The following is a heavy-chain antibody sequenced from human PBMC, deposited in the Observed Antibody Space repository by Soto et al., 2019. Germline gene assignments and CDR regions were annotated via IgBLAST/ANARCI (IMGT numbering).Heavy chain of an antibody. Sequence: GKGLEYVSAINHNGVSRYYADSVKGRFTISRDDSKNTLYLQMSSLRDEDTAVYYCFFFQADDGIRVTVPVSAFLLNRSSDL. D-gene: IGHD3-16*02. CDR3: FFFQADDGIRVTVPVSAFLLNRSSDL. J-gene: IGHJ2*01. V-gene: IGHV3-64D*08. CDR2: INHNGVSR.